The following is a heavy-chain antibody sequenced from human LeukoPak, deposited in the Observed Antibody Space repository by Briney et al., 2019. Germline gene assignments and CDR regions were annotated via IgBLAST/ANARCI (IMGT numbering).Heavy chain of an antibody. CDR2: IYYSGST. CDR1: GGSISSYY. CDR3: ARSSPFPYDYVWGSYRPYYFDY. D-gene: IGHD3-16*02. J-gene: IGHJ4*02. V-gene: IGHV4-59*01. Sequence: PSETLSLTCTVSGGSISSYYWSWIRQPPGKGLEWIGYIYYSGSTNYNPPLKSRVTISVDTSKNQFSLKLSSVTAADTAVYYCARSSPFPYDYVWGSYRPYYFDYWGQGTLVTVSS.